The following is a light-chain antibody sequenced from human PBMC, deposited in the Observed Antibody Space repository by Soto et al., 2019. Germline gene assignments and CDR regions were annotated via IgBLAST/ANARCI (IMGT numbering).Light chain of an antibody. Sequence: DIQMTQSPPTLSASVGDRVTITCLASQSISGWLAWYQQKPGKAPKLLIYDASNLEGGVPSRFSGTGSGTKFTLTIASLQPDDFATYYCQQYNSYSGTFGQGTKVDIK. CDR3: QQYNSYSGT. CDR2: DAS. V-gene: IGKV1-5*01. J-gene: IGKJ1*01. CDR1: QSISGW.